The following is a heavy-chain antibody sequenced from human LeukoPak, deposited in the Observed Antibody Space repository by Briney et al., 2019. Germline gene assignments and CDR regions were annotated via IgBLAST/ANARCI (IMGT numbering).Heavy chain of an antibody. CDR2: IYHSGST. V-gene: IGHV4-38-2*01. Sequence: TSETLSLTCAVSGYSISSGYYWGWIRQPPGKGLEWIGSIYHSGSTYYNPSLKSRVTISVDTSKNQFSLKLSSVTAAGTAVYYCASAPGDFWSGYPDYFDFWGQGTLVTVSS. CDR3: ASAPGDFWSGYPDYFDF. J-gene: IGHJ4*02. CDR1: GYSISSGYY. D-gene: IGHD3-3*01.